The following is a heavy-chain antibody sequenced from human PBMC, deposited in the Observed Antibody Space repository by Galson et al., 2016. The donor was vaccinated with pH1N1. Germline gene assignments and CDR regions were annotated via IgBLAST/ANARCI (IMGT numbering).Heavy chain of an antibody. V-gene: IGHV3-74*01. J-gene: IGHJ4*02. D-gene: IGHD6-13*01. Sequence: SLRLSCAASGFIFSDYWMHWVRRGPETGLEWVSRINSDSSFTRYTDSVKGRFTISRANAKNTVYLQMNSLRAEDTAVYYCARSPYSINWYYSFWGQGILVTVSS. CDR3: ARSPYSINWYYSF. CDR1: GFIFSDYW. CDR2: INSDSSFT.